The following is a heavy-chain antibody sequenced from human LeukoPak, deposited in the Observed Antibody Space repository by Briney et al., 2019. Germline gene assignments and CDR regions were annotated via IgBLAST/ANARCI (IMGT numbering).Heavy chain of an antibody. CDR2: ISYGGNYK. D-gene: IGHD6-19*01. V-gene: IGHV3-30*18. J-gene: IGHJ4*02. Sequence: GRSLRLSSAASGFTFRNYGMHWVRQAPGKGLEWVAVISYGGNYKFYADSVKGRFTISRDTSKNTLYLQMNSLRTEDTAMYYCAKADSSDWYNLDFWGQGTLVTVST. CDR1: GFTFRNYG. CDR3: AKADSSDWYNLDF.